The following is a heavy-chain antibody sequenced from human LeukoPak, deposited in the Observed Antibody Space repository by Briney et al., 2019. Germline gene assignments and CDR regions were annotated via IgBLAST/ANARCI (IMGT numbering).Heavy chain of an antibody. CDR3: ARDRYCSGGSCSADY. Sequence: AGGSLRLSCAASGFTFSSYWMSWVRQAPGKRLEWVANIKQDGSEKYYVDSVKGRFTISRDNAKNSLYLQMNSLRAEDTAVYYCARDRYCSGGSCSADYWGQGTLVTVSS. CDR1: GFTFSSYW. J-gene: IGHJ4*02. V-gene: IGHV3-7*01. D-gene: IGHD2-15*01. CDR2: IKQDGSEK.